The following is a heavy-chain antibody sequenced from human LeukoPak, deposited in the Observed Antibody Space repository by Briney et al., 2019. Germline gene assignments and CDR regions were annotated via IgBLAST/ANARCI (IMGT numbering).Heavy chain of an antibody. CDR3: ARVKGPFYGGPPTY. D-gene: IGHD4-23*01. Sequence: PGGSLRLSCAASGFTFSDYYMSWIRQAPGKGLEWVAVIWYDGSNKYYADSVKGRFTISRDNSKNTLYLQMNSLRAEDTAVYYCARVKGPFYGGPPTYWGQGTLVTVSS. V-gene: IGHV3-33*08. CDR2: IWYDGSNK. J-gene: IGHJ4*02. CDR1: GFTFSDYY.